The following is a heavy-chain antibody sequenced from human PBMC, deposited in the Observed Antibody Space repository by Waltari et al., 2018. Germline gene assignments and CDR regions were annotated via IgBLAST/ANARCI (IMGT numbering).Heavy chain of an antibody. J-gene: IGHJ6*03. CDR1: GFSLSTSGVG. Sequence: QITLKESGPTLVKPTQTLPLTCTFSGFSLSTSGVGVGWIRQPPGKALEWLALIYWNDDKRYSPSLKSRLTITKDTSKNQVVLTMTNMDPVDTATYYCAHRGYSYGVYYYYYYMDVWGKGTTVTVSS. CDR2: IYWNDDK. D-gene: IGHD5-18*01. V-gene: IGHV2-5*01. CDR3: AHRGYSYGVYYYYYYMDV.